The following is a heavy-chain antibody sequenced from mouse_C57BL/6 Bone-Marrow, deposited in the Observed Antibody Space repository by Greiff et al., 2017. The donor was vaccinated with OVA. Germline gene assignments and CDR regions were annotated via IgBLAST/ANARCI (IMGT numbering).Heavy chain of an antibody. Sequence: QVQLQQPGAELVMPGASVKLSCKASGYTFTSYWMHWVKQRPGQGLEWIGEIDPSDSYTNYNQKFKGKSTLTVDKSSSTAYMQLSSLTSEDSAVYYRARERGGPLYDYAMDYWGQGTSVTVSS. CDR3: ARERGGPLYDYAMDY. D-gene: IGHD1-1*01. V-gene: IGHV1-69*01. CDR2: IDPSDSYT. CDR1: GYTFTSYW. J-gene: IGHJ4*01.